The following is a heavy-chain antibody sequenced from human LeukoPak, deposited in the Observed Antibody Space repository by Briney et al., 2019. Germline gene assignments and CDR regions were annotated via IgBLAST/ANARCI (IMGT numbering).Heavy chain of an antibody. CDR1: GASISTGLYY. V-gene: IGHV4-39*01. Sequence: SETLSLTCNVSGASISTGLYYWGWIRQPPGKGLECIVRIHYSGSTYYNPSLKSQVTISVDTSKNQFSLKLKFVTASDTAVYYCSRLGYCSSTSCYFDSWGQGTLVTVSS. J-gene: IGHJ4*02. CDR2: IHYSGST. D-gene: IGHD2-2*01. CDR3: SRLGYCSSTSCYFDS.